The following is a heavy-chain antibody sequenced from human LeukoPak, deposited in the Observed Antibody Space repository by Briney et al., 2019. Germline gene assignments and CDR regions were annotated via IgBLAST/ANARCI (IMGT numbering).Heavy chain of an antibody. D-gene: IGHD2-2*01. V-gene: IGHV3-21*01. CDR1: GFTFSSYA. CDR2: ISSSSSYI. J-gene: IGHJ6*02. CDR3: ARVRNAFHYYYGMDV. Sequence: PGGSLRLSCAASGFTFSSYAMSWVRQAPGKGLEWVSSISSSSSYINYADSVKGRFTISRDNAKNSVYLQMNSLRVEDMAVYYCARVRNAFHYYYGMDVWGQGTTVTLSS.